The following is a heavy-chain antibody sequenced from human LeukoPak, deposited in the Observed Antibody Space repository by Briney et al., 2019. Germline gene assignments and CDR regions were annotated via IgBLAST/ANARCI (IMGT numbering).Heavy chain of an antibody. V-gene: IGHV3-15*01. J-gene: IGHJ4*02. CDR3: TTVSTVTYGY. CDR1: GFTFSNAW. CDR2: IKSKTDGGTA. D-gene: IGHD4-17*01. Sequence: PGGSLRLSCAASGFTFSNAWMSWVRQAPGKGLERVGRIKSKTDGGTADYTAPVKGRFTVSRDDSKNTLYLQMNSLKTEDTAVYYCTTVSTVTYGYWGQGTLVTVSS.